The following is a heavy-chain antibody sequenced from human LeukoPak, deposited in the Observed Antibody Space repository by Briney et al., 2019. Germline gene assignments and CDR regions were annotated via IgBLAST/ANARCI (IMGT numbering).Heavy chain of an antibody. V-gene: IGHV3-64*01. Sequence: PGGSLRLSCAASGFSFSSYAMYWVRQAPGKGLEYVSAISSNGGSTYYANSVKGRFTIFRDNSKNTLYLQMGSLRPEDMALYYCARGRSYTKNDFYAMDAWGQGTTVTVSS. D-gene: IGHD3-3*01. CDR1: GFSFSSYA. CDR2: ISSNGGST. J-gene: IGHJ6*02. CDR3: ARGRSYTKNDFYAMDA.